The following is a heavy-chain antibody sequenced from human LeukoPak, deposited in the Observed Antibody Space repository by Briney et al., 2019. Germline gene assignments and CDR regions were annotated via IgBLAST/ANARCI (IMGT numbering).Heavy chain of an antibody. CDR1: GFTFSSYA. CDR3: ARDGPGGGYDSDY. V-gene: IGHV3-48*02. Sequence: PGGSLRLSCAASGFTFSSYAVNWVRQAPGRGLEWVSYISSSSSLLYYADSVKGRFTISRDNAKNSLYLQMNSLRDEDTAVYYCARDGPGGGYDSDYWGQGTLVIVSS. J-gene: IGHJ4*02. CDR2: ISSSSSLL. D-gene: IGHD5-12*01.